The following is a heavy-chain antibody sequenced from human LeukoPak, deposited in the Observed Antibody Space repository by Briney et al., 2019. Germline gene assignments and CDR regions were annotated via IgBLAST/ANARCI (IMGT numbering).Heavy chain of an antibody. D-gene: IGHD1-1*01. Sequence: ASVNVSCKASGYTFTVYYMHWVRQAPGQGLEWMGWISAYNGNTNYAQKLQGRVTMTTDTSTRTIYMELRSLTSDDTAVYYCAVIPGYNWNDGLRDYWGQGTLVTVSS. CDR3: AVIPGYNWNDGLRDY. V-gene: IGHV1-18*04. CDR2: ISAYNGNT. J-gene: IGHJ4*02. CDR1: GYTFTVYY.